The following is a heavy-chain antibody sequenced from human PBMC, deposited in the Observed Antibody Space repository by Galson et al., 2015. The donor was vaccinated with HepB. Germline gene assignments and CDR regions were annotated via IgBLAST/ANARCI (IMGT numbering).Heavy chain of an antibody. J-gene: IGHJ4*02. CDR3: ARGVVRGVPYFDY. CDR2: IWYDGSNK. V-gene: IGHV3-33*08. CDR1: GFTFSSYG. Sequence: SLRLSCAASGFTFSSYGMHWVRQAPGKGLEWVAVIWYDGSNKYYADSVEGRFTISRDNSKNTLYLQMNSLRAEDTAVYYCARGVVRGVPYFDYWGQGTLVTVSS. D-gene: IGHD3-10*01.